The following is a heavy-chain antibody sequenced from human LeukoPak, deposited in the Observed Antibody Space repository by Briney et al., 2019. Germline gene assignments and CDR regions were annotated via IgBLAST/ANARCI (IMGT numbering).Heavy chain of an antibody. CDR1: GFTFNSYG. CDR3: AREIRRGYSFGYDAFDI. Sequence: GRSLRLSCAASGFTFNSYGMHWVRQAPSKGLEWVAVLWFDGGNQYYADSVKGRFTISRDNSENTLYLHMNSLRAEDTAVYYCAREIRRGYSFGYDAFDIWGQGTMVTVSS. J-gene: IGHJ3*02. D-gene: IGHD5-18*01. CDR2: LWFDGGNQ. V-gene: IGHV3-33*01.